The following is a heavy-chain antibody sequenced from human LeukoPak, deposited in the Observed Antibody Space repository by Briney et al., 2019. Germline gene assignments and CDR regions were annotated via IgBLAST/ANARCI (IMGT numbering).Heavy chain of an antibody. J-gene: IGHJ4*02. CDR2: IYYSGST. V-gene: IGHV4-39*01. CDR3: ARRAPHYYGSGSYYGVVDY. Sequence: SETLSLTCTVSGGSISSSSYYWGWIRQPPGKGLEWIGSIYYSGSTYYSPSLKSRVTISVDTSKNQFSLKLSSVTAADTAVYYCARRAPHYYGSGSYYGVVDYWGQGTLVTVSS. CDR1: GGSISSSSYY. D-gene: IGHD3-10*01.